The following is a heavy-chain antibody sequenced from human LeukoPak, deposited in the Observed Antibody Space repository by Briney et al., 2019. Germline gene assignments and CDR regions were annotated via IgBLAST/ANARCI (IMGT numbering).Heavy chain of an antibody. D-gene: IGHD5-18*01. CDR2: IIPIFGTA. J-gene: IGHJ6*03. CDR3: ARGYSYGPGDYYYMDV. CDR1: GGTYSSYA. V-gene: IGHV1-69*13. Sequence: ASVKVSCKASGGTYSSYAISWVRQTSGQGLEWMGGIIPIFGTANYAQKFQGRVTINADESTSTAYMVLSSLRSEETAVYYCARGYSYGPGDYYYMDVWGKGTTVTVSS.